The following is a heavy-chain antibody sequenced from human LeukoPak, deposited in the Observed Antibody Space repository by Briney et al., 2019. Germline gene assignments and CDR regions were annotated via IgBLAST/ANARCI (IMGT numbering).Heavy chain of an antibody. CDR2: FDPEDGET. J-gene: IGHJ3*02. Sequence: ASVKVSCKASGYTFTSYYLHWVRQAPGKGLEWMGGFDPEDGETIYAQKFQGRVTMTEDTSTDTAYMELSSLRSEDTAVYYCATPKGGQTAGAFDIWGQGTMVTVSS. CDR3: ATPKGGQTAGAFDI. D-gene: IGHD3-16*01. V-gene: IGHV1-24*01. CDR1: GYTFTSYY.